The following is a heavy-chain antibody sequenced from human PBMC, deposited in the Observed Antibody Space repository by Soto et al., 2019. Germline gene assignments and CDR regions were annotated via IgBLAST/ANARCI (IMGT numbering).Heavy chain of an antibody. V-gene: IGHV4-34*01. CDR2: INHSGST. D-gene: IGHD6-19*01. Sequence: SETLSLTCVVYGGSFSGYYWSWIRQPPGKGLEWIGEINHSGSTNYNPSLKSRVTISVDTSKNQFSLKLSSVTAADTAVYYCARGYSSGWYRWFDPWGQGTLVTVSS. CDR1: GGSFSGYY. J-gene: IGHJ5*02. CDR3: ARGYSSGWYRWFDP.